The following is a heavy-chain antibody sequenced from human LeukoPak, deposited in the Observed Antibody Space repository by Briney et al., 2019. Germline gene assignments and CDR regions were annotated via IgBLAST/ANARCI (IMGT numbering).Heavy chain of an antibody. D-gene: IGHD3-22*01. V-gene: IGHV5-51*01. CDR3: ARELHYDSSGTVDY. CDR2: IFPGDSDT. J-gene: IGHJ4*02. CDR1: GYSFTNYW. Sequence: GESLKISCKGSGYSFTNYWIGWVRLMPGKGLEWMGIIFPGDSDTRYSPSCQGQVTISADKSISTAYLQWSSLKASDTAMYYCARELHYDSSGTVDYWGQGTLVTVSS.